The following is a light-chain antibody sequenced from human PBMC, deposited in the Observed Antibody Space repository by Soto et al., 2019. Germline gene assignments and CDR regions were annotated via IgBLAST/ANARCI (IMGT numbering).Light chain of an antibody. V-gene: IGKV3-20*01. CDR3: QQYGSSPPIT. CDR2: GAS. CDR1: QSVSSSY. Sequence: EIVLTQSPGTLSLSPGERATLSCRASQSVSSSYLAWYQQKPGQAPRLLIYGASSRATGIPDRFSGSGSGTDFTLTISRLEPEDVAVYYCQQYGSSPPITFGQGTLLEIK. J-gene: IGKJ5*01.